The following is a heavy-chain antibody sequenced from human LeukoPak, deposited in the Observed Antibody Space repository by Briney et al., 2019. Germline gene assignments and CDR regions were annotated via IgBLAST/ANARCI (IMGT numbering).Heavy chain of an antibody. CDR1: GFTLSSYD. CDR3: AKDLMPRRRESWTPIPAAGPQPPEY. Sequence: PGGSLRLSCAASGFTLSSYDMTWVRQAPGRGLEWVSSIRPSGDNTYYGDSVKGRFTISRDNSKNTLYLQKNSLRADDTAVYYCAKDLMPRRRESWTPIPAAGPQPPEYWGQGTLVTVSS. D-gene: IGHD6-13*01. CDR2: IRPSGDNT. V-gene: IGHV3-23*01. J-gene: IGHJ4*02.